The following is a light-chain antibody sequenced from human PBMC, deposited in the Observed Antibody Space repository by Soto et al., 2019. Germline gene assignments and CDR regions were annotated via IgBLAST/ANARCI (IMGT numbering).Light chain of an antibody. CDR2: KAS. CDR3: QQYNRYPLT. CDR1: QSINTW. Sequence: DIQMTQSPSTLSASVGDRVIITCRASQSINTWLAWFQQKPGKAPKVLIYKASTLESGVPSRFSGSGSGTEFTLTISSLQPDDFATYYCQQYNRYPLTFGGGTKLEI. J-gene: IGKJ4*01. V-gene: IGKV1-5*03.